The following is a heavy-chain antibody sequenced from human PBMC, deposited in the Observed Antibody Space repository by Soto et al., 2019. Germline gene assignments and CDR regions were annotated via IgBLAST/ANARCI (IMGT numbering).Heavy chain of an antibody. D-gene: IGHD2-15*01. CDR3: AREGDIAPTGFDP. J-gene: IGHJ5*02. CDR2: IYHSGST. CDR1: GGSTSSSNW. Sequence: SETLSLTCAVSGGSTSSSNWWSWVRQPPGKGLEWIGEIYHSGSTNYNPSLKSRVTISVDKSKNQFSLKLSSVTAADTAVYYCAREGDIAPTGFDPWGQGTLVTVSS. V-gene: IGHV4-4*02.